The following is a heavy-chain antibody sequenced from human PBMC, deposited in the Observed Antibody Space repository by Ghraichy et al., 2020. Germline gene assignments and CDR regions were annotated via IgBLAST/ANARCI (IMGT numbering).Heavy chain of an antibody. CDR2: INHSGST. CDR1: GGSFSGHY. Sequence: SETLSLTCAVYGGSFSGHYWTWIRQPPGKGLEWIGEINHSGSTDYNPSLKSRVTISADTSKNQFSLKLNSVTAADTAVYYCAGIEWFGTDVRSWGQGTLVTVSS. D-gene: IGHD3-10*01. J-gene: IGHJ5*02. V-gene: IGHV4-34*01. CDR3: AGIEWFGTDVRS.